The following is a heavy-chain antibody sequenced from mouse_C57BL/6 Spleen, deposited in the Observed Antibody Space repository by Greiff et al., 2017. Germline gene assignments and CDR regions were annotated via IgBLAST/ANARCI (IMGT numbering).Heavy chain of an antibody. V-gene: IGHV1-50*01. Sequence: QVQLQQPGAELVKPGASVKLSCKASGYTFTSYWMQWVKQRPGQGLEWIGEIDPSDSYTNYNQKFKGKATLTVDKSSSTAYMQLSSLTSEDSAVYYCAKRGYYGSSGYFDYWGQGTTLTVSS. CDR1: GYTFTSYW. D-gene: IGHD1-1*01. CDR2: IDPSDSYT. CDR3: AKRGYYGSSGYFDY. J-gene: IGHJ2*01.